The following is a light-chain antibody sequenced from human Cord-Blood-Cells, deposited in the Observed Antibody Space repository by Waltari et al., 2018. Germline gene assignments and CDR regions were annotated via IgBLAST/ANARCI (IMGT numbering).Light chain of an antibody. J-gene: IGKJ1*01. CDR3: QQYNSYSQT. V-gene: IGKV1-5*01. CDR2: GAS. CDR1: QSISSW. Sequence: DIQMTKSPSTLPASVGDRVTITCRASQSISSWLAWYQQKPGKAPKLLIYGASSLESGVPSRFSGSGSGTEFTLTISSLQPDDFATYYCQQYNSYSQTFGQGTKVEIK.